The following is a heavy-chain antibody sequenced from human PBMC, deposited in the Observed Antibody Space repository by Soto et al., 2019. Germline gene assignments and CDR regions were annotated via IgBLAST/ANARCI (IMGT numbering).Heavy chain of an antibody. D-gene: IGHD6-6*01. V-gene: IGHV1-69*13. J-gene: IGHJ3*02. CDR1: GGTFSSYA. CDR3: ARDREYSSYDAFDI. CDR2: IIPIFGTA. Sequence: SVKVSCKASGGTFSSYAISWVRQAPGQGLEWMGGIIPIFGTANYAQKFQGRVTITADESTSTAYMELSSLRSEDTAVYYCARDREYSSYDAFDIWGQGTMVTVSS.